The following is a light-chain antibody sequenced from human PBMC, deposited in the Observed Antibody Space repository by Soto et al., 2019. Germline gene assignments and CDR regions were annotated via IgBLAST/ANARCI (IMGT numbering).Light chain of an antibody. J-gene: IGKJ5*01. CDR2: SAS. Sequence: EFVLTKSPGPLSLSPWERATLSCMASQTVRNNYLAWYQQKPGQAPRLLIYSASVRAAGVPARFSGSGSGTEFTLTISSLQSEDFAVYYCHQYNDWPRTFGQGTRLEIK. V-gene: IGKV3-15*01. CDR1: QTVRNN. CDR3: HQYNDWPRT.